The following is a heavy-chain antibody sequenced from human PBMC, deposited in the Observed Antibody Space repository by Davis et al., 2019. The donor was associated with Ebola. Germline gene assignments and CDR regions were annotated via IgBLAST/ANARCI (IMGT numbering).Heavy chain of an antibody. V-gene: IGHV1-2*06. CDR1: GYSFAAHY. Sequence: ASVKVSCKASGYSFAAHYIHWVRQAPGQGLEWMERINPNFGGKIYAQKFQGRVTVTRDTSTTTVYMDLSSLRSDDTAVYYCARDIDSTSCLYDWGQGTLVTVSS. D-gene: IGHD2-2*01. J-gene: IGHJ4*02. CDR2: INPNFGGK. CDR3: ARDIDSTSCLYD.